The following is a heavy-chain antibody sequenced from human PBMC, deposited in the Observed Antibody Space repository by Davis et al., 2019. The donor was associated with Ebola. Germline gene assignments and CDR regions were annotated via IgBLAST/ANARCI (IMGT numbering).Heavy chain of an antibody. CDR3: ARWGYCSGGSCYYFDY. CDR2: ISSSGSTI. D-gene: IGHD2-15*01. CDR1: GFTFSSYE. V-gene: IGHV3-48*03. Sequence: GESLKISCAASGFTFSSYEMNWVRQAPGKGLEWVSYISSSGSTIYYADSVKGRFTISRDNAKNSLYLQMNSLRDEDTAVYYCARWGYCSGGSCYYFDYWGQGTLVTVSS. J-gene: IGHJ4*02.